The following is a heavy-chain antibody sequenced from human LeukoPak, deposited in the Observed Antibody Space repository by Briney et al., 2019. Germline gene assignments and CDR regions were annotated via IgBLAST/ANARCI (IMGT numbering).Heavy chain of an antibody. J-gene: IGHJ6*03. CDR1: GFTFSSYT. V-gene: IGHV3-48*01. Sequence: GGSLRLSCAASGFTFSSYTMNWVRQPPGKGLEWVSNIGTSSTTIYYADSVKGRFTISRDNAKDSLYLQMNSLRADDTAVYYCARFAAGGSYYYYMDVWGKGTTVTVSS. CDR2: IGTSSTTI. D-gene: IGHD6-25*01. CDR3: ARFAAGGSYYYYMDV.